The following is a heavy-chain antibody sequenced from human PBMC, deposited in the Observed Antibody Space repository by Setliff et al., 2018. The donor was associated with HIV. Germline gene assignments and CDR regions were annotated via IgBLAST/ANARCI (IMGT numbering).Heavy chain of an antibody. Sequence: GESLKISCAASGFSFASHSMNWVRQAPGKGPEWVSSITTGSSFKYHADSLKGRFTISRDDAENSLYLQMNSLGPEDTAVYYCAIGGFDYWGQGTLVTVSS. CDR3: AIGGFDY. J-gene: IGHJ4*02. CDR2: ITTGSSFK. D-gene: IGHD2-15*01. V-gene: IGHV3-21*01. CDR1: GFSFASHS.